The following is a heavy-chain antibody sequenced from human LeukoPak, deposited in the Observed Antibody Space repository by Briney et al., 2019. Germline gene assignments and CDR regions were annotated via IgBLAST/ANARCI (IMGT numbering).Heavy chain of an antibody. Sequence: GESLKISCKCSGYSFTSYWIGWVRQMPGKGLEWMGIIYPGDSDTRYSPSFQGQVTISADKSISTAYLQWSSLKASDTAMHYCARLYRSWYGEIDYWGQGTLVTVSS. V-gene: IGHV5-51*01. CDR2: IYPGDSDT. D-gene: IGHD6-13*01. J-gene: IGHJ4*02. CDR1: GYSFTSYW. CDR3: ARLYRSWYGEIDY.